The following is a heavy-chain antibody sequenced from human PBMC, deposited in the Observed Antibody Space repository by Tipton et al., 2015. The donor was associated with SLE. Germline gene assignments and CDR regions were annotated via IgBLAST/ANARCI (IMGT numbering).Heavy chain of an antibody. CDR1: GGTFSSYA. Sequence: QVQLVQSGAEVKKPGSSVKVSCKASGGTFSSYAISWVRQAPGQGLEWMGRLNPNIGGTHYAQKFQGRVTMTRDTSTSTVYMELRRLTSEDTAVYYCARDSGPFLEWCLFDYWGQGTLVTVSS. D-gene: IGHD3-3*02. CDR2: LNPNIGGT. V-gene: IGHV1-2*06. J-gene: IGHJ4*02. CDR3: ARDSGPFLEWCLFDY.